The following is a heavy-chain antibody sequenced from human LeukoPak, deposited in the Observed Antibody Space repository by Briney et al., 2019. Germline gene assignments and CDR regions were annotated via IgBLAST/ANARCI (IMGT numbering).Heavy chain of an antibody. Sequence: SGGSLRLSCAASGFTFSDYYMSWIRQAPGKGLEWVSYISSSGSTIYYADSVKGRFTISRDNAKNSLYLQMNGLRAEDTAVYYCASNPRYYDFWSGWSAFDIWGQGTMVTVSS. CDR3: ASNPRYYDFWSGWSAFDI. D-gene: IGHD3-3*01. V-gene: IGHV3-11*04. CDR1: GFTFSDYY. J-gene: IGHJ3*02. CDR2: ISSSGSTI.